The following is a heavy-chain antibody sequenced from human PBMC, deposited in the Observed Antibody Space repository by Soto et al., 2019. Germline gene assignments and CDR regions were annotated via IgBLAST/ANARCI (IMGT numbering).Heavy chain of an antibody. CDR3: ARAQGSGFLVS. CDR1: GGSISSGDYY. Sequence: QVQLQESGPGLTQPSQTLSLTCTVSGGSISSGDYYWSWIRQPPGKGLEWIGYIYYSGSTYYNPSLKSRVTISVDTSKNQFSLKLSSVTSADTAVYYCARAQGSGFLVSWGQGTLVTVSS. D-gene: IGHD3-10*01. J-gene: IGHJ4*02. V-gene: IGHV4-30-4*01. CDR2: IYYSGST.